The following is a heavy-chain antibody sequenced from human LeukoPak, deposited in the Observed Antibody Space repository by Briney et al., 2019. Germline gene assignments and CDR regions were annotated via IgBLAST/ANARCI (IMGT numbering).Heavy chain of an antibody. CDR2: MKQDGSEK. CDR1: GFTFSSYW. CDR3: ARVGSGGLWFGYYAFDI. Sequence: GGSLRLSCAASGFTFSSYWMSWVRQAPGKGLEWVANMKQDGSEKYYVDSVKGRFTISRDNAKNSLYLQMNSLRAEDTAVYYCARVGSGGLWFGYYAFDIWGQGTMVTVSS. V-gene: IGHV3-7*01. D-gene: IGHD3-10*01. J-gene: IGHJ3*02.